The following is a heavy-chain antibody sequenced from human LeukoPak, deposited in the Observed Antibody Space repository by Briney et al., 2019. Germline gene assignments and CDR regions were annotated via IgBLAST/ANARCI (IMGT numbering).Heavy chain of an antibody. D-gene: IGHD1-7*01. CDR2: IYTSGST. CDR1: GGSISSGSYY. Sequence: SETLSLTCTVSGGSISSGSYYWSWLRQPAGKGLEWIGRIYTSGSTNYNLSLKSRVTISVDTSKNQFSLKLSSVTAADTAVYYCARQEVELALYYFDYWGQGTLVTVSS. J-gene: IGHJ4*02. V-gene: IGHV4-61*02. CDR3: ARQEVELALYYFDY.